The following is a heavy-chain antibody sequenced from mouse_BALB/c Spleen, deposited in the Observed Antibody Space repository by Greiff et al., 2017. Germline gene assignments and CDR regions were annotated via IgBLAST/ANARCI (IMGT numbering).Heavy chain of an antibody. Sequence: QVQLQQSGAELVKPGASVKLSCKASGYTFTSYWMHWVKQRPGQGLEWIGEINPSNGRTNYNEKFKSKATLTVDKSSSTAYMQLSSLTSEDSAVYYCAPSFAYWGQGTLVTVSA. CDR1: GYTFTSYW. CDR2: INPSNGRT. J-gene: IGHJ3*01. CDR3: APSFAY. V-gene: IGHV1S81*02.